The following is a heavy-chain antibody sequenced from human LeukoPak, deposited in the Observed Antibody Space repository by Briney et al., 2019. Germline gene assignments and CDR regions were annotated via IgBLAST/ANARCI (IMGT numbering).Heavy chain of an antibody. D-gene: IGHD6-6*01. CDR3: VTGGGWQLATYFDY. CDR2: IHWNGGST. V-gene: IGHV3-20*04. J-gene: IGHJ4*02. CDR1: GFTFDDYG. Sequence: GGSLRLSCAASGFTFDDYGMSWVRQAPGKGLEWVSGIHWNGGSTGYADSAKGRFTISRDNAKNSLYLQMNSLRAEDTALYYCVTGGGWQLATYFDYWGQGTLVTVSS.